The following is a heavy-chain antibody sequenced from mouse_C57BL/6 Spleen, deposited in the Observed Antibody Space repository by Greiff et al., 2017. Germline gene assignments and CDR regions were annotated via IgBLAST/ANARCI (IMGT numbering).Heavy chain of an antibody. D-gene: IGHD4-1*01. CDR2: ISSGSSTI. CDR3: AKTLNWDWYFDV. Sequence: DVKLVESGGGLVKPGGSLKLSCAASGFTFSDYGMHWVRQAPGKGLAWVAYISSGSSTIYYAATVKGRFTISRDNAKTTLFLQMTSLRSEDTAMYYCAKTLNWDWYFDVWGTGTTVTVSS. CDR1: GFTFSDYG. V-gene: IGHV5-17*01. J-gene: IGHJ1*03.